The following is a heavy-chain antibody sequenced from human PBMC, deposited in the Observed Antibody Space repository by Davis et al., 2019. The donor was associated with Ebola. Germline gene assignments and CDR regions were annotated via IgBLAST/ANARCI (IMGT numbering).Heavy chain of an antibody. CDR1: GFTFSNYA. CDR2: ISYDGSNK. CDR3: ARDFVPAAIRGTAFDI. D-gene: IGHD2-2*01. V-gene: IGHV3-30-3*01. J-gene: IGHJ3*02. Sequence: PGGSLRLSCAASGFTFSNYAMNWVRQAPGKGLEWVAVISYDGSNKYYADSVKGRFTIYRDNAKNSLYLQMNSLRDEDTAVYYCARDFVPAAIRGTAFDIWGQGTMVTVSS.